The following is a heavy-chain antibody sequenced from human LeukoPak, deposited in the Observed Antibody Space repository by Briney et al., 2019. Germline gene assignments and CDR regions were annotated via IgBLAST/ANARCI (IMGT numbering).Heavy chain of an antibody. D-gene: IGHD3-10*01. V-gene: IGHV4-39*01. CDR3: AQSDFGEANWFDP. Sequence: SETLSLTCTVSGGSLSGSSYSWGWIRQPPGKGLEWIGSMYYSGSAYYNPSLKRRVTISVDTSKNQFSLTLNSVTPADTAVYYCAQSDFGEANWFDPWGQGTLVTVSS. J-gene: IGHJ5*02. CDR2: MYYSGSA. CDR1: GGSLSGSSYS.